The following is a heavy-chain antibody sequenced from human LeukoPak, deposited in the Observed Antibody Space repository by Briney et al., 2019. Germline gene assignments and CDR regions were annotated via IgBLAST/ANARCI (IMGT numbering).Heavy chain of an antibody. CDR2: ISSNGGST. CDR1: GFTFSSYA. V-gene: IGHV3-64*01. J-gene: IGHJ3*02. Sequence: PGGSLRLSCAASGFTFSSYAMHWVRQAPGKGLEYVSAISSNGGSTYYANSVKGRFTISRDNSKNTLYLQMGSLRAEDMAVYYCARDSPLGYCSGGSCYGAFDIWGQGTMVTVSS. D-gene: IGHD2-15*01. CDR3: ARDSPLGYCSGGSCYGAFDI.